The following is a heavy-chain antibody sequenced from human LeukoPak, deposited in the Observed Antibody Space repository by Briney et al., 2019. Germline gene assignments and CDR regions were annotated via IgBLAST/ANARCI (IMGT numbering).Heavy chain of an antibody. CDR3: ARSWSSSLPFGY. V-gene: IGHV4-39*07. J-gene: IGHJ4*02. Sequence: SETLSLTCTVSGASISSSSYYWGWIRQPPGKGLEWIGNIYYSGSTFYNPSLKSRVTISVDTSKNQFSLKLSSMTAADTAVYYCARSWSSSLPFGYWGQGTLVTVSS. CDR2: IYYSGST. CDR1: GASISSSSYY. D-gene: IGHD6-13*01.